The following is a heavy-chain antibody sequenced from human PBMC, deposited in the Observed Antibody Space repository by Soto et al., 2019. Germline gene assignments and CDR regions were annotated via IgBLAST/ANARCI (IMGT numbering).Heavy chain of an antibody. Sequence: GESLKISCKGSGYSFTSYWIVWVRQMPGKGLEWVGIIYPGDSDTRYSPSFQGQVTISVDKSISTAYLQWSSLKASDTAMYYCAIAPGTSRAVQGGLDVWGLGTTVTVSS. CDR2: IYPGDSDT. CDR3: AIAPGTSRAVQGGLDV. D-gene: IGHD1-26*01. V-gene: IGHV5-51*01. CDR1: GYSFTSYW. J-gene: IGHJ6*02.